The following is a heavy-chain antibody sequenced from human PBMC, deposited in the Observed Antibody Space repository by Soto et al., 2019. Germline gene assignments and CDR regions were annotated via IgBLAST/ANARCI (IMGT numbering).Heavy chain of an antibody. CDR1: GASISSEGYY. D-gene: IGHD2-2*01. CDR2: IYYSGST. J-gene: IGHJ5*02. V-gene: IGHV4-31*03. CDR3: ARDNTSGSASIFRFDP. Sequence: SETLSLTCTVSGASISSEGYYWSWIRQFPGKGLEWIGYIYYSGSTNYNPSLRSRVTISVDTSKTRFFLKLTSVTAADTAVYFCARDNTSGSASIFRFDPWGQGSQVTSPQ.